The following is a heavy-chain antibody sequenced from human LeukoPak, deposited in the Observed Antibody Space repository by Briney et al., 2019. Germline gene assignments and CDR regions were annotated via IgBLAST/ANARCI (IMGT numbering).Heavy chain of an antibody. Sequence: SETLSLTCTVSGGSISSGDYYWSWIRQPPGKGLEWIGYIYCSGSTYYNPSLKSRLTLSLDTSKNQFSVKVTSVTAADTSVYFCARVRYSDGLCNFSDYWGQGTLVTVSS. CDR1: GGSISSGDYY. J-gene: IGHJ4*02. D-gene: IGHD3-16*02. V-gene: IGHV4-30-4*01. CDR3: ARVRYSDGLCNFSDY. CDR2: IYCSGST.